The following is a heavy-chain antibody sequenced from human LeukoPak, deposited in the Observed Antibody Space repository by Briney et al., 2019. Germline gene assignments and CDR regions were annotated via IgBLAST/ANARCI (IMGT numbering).Heavy chain of an antibody. D-gene: IGHD3-10*01. CDR1: GGSISSYY. CDR3: ARGCRLTMVRGVINWFDP. J-gene: IGHJ5*02. V-gene: IGHV4-59*01. Sequence: SETLSLTCTVSGGSISSYYWSWIRQPPGKGLEWIGYIYYSGSTNYNTSLKSRVTISVDTSKNQFSLKLSSVTAADTSVHYCARGCRLTMVRGVINWFDPWGQGSLVTVSS. CDR2: IYYSGST.